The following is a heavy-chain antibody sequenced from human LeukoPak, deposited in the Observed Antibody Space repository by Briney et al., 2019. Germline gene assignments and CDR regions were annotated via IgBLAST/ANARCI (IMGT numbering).Heavy chain of an antibody. CDR2: VSSTGSGT. Sequence: TGGSLRLSCVASGFTFSTYGMSWVRQAPGKGLEGVAAVSSTGSGTYYPDSLKGRFIISRDNSQNTVFLQMNSLRPEDTAFYFCAKDGPLLWFGPTDAWGQGILVTVSS. V-gene: IGHV3-23*01. D-gene: IGHD3-10*01. J-gene: IGHJ5*02. CDR3: AKDGPLLWFGPTDA. CDR1: GFTFSTYG.